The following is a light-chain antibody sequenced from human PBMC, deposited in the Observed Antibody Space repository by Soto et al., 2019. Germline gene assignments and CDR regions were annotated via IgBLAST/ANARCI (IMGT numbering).Light chain of an antibody. Sequence: EIVMTQSPATLSVSPGERATLSCRASQSVSSNLACYQQKPGQAPRLLIYGASTRATGIPARFSGSGSGTEFTLTISSLQSEDFAVYYCQQYNNWPRTFGQGTKV. V-gene: IGKV3-15*01. J-gene: IGKJ1*01. CDR3: QQYNNWPRT. CDR1: QSVSSN. CDR2: GAS.